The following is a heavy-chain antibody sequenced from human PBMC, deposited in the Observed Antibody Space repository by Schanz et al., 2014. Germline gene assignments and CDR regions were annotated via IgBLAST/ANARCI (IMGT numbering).Heavy chain of an antibody. V-gene: IGHV1-18*01. CDR3: ARDQSPDANSSDIRWFDY. D-gene: IGHD3-9*01. Sequence: QVQLVQSGAEVKKPGSPVKVSCKSSGGTFSSYAISWVRQAPGQGLEWMGWISPYNGNTNYAQKLQGRVTITADTSTSTAYMDLRSLRSDDTAVYYGARDQSPDANSSDIRWFDYWGQGSLVTVSS. CDR1: GGTFSSYA. J-gene: IGHJ4*02. CDR2: ISPYNGNT.